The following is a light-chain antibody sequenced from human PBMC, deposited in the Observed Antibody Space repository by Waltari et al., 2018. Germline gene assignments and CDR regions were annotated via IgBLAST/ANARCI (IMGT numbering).Light chain of an antibody. V-gene: IGKV3-20*01. CDR2: GAS. Sequence: VLTQSPDTGSLSPGETPTLSSRASQSQTKRYLAWYQQKAGQAPSPLIYGASSRAAGIPYSFSGSGYGTDFTLTISSLEPEDSAVYYCQQYGSSVLYTFGQGTKLEIK. CDR3: QQYGSSVLYT. J-gene: IGKJ2*01. CDR1: QSQTKRY.